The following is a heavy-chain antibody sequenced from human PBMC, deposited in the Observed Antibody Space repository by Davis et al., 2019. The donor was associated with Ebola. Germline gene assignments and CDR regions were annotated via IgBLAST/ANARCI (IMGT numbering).Heavy chain of an antibody. CDR2: IIPIFGTA. D-gene: IGHD2-15*01. Sequence: AASVKVSCKASGGTFSSYAISWVRQAPGQGLEWMGGIIPIFGTANYAQKFQGRVTITADESTSTAYMELSSLRSEDTAVYYCASTSRPVRDIVVVVAAKLYAFDIWGQGTMVTVSS. CDR3: ASTSRPVRDIVVVVAAKLYAFDI. CDR1: GGTFSSYA. J-gene: IGHJ3*02. V-gene: IGHV1-69*13.